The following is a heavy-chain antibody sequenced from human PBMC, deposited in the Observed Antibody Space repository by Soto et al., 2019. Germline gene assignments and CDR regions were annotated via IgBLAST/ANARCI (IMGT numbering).Heavy chain of an antibody. CDR3: AIRTRGYPGDPLDI. J-gene: IGHJ3*02. CDR1: GFTFSSYA. D-gene: IGHD7-27*01. V-gene: IGHV3-23*01. CDR2: ISGSGGST. Sequence: AGGSLRLSCAASGFTFSSYAMSWVRQAPGKGLEWVSAISGSGGSTYYADSVKGRFTISRDNSKNTLYLQMNSLKASDTAMYYCAIRTRGYPGDPLDIWGQGTMVTVSS.